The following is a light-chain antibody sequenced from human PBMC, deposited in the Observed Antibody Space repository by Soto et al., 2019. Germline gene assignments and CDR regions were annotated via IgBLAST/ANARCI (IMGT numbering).Light chain of an antibody. V-gene: IGKV1-39*01. Sequence: DIQMTQSPSSLSASVGDRVTITCRASQSIRNNLNWYHQKPGKPPKLLIFAASTLQSGVPSRFSVGGSGTDFTLTINSLQPEDFATYYCQQTYSSSTFGPGTKVDIK. CDR1: QSIRNN. J-gene: IGKJ3*01. CDR3: QQTYSSST. CDR2: AAS.